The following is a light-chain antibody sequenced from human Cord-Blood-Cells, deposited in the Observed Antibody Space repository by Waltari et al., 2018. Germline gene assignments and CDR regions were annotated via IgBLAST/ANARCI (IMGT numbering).Light chain of an antibody. Sequence: SYELTQPPSVSVSPGQTASITCSGDKLGDKYACWYQQKPGQSPVLVIYQDSKRPSGIPERFSGSNSGNTATLTISGTQAMDEAVYYCQAWDSSSNWVFGGGTKLTVL. V-gene: IGLV3-1*01. CDR2: QDS. J-gene: IGLJ3*02. CDR1: KLGDKY. CDR3: QAWDSSSNWV.